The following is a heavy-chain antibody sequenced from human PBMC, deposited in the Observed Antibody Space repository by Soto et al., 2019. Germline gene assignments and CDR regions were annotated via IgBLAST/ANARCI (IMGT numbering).Heavy chain of an antibody. CDR3: ASQGLRFLEWSFDY. CDR1: GFTFSSYA. V-gene: IGHV3-30-3*01. CDR2: ISYDGSNK. Sequence: QVQLVGSGGGVVQPGRSLRLSCAASGFTFSSYAMHWVRQAPGKGLEWVAVISYDGSNKYYADSVKGRFTISRDNSKNTLYLQMNSLRAEDTAVYYCASQGLRFLEWSFDYWGQGTLVTVSS. J-gene: IGHJ4*02. D-gene: IGHD3-3*01.